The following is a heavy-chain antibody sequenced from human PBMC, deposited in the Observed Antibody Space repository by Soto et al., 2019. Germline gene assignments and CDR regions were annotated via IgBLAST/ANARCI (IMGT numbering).Heavy chain of an antibody. CDR2: LYYGGST. V-gene: IGHV4-39*01. Sequence: PSETLSLTCSVSGGSINSDDSFWGWVRQSPGKGLEWIGSLYYGGSTFYNPSLKSRVTISLDTSKNQFSLRLTSVTAADTAIYYCARQLPVGATFWFDPWGQGTLVTVSS. D-gene: IGHD1-26*01. CDR3: ARQLPVGATFWFDP. J-gene: IGHJ5*02. CDR1: GGSINSDDSF.